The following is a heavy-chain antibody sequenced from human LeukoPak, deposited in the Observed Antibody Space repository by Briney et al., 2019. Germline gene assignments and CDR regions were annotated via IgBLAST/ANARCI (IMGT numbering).Heavy chain of an antibody. CDR2: IYYSGST. CDR1: DGSISSYY. CDR3: ARDLSTMVRGVIDNWFDP. D-gene: IGHD3-10*01. Sequence: SETLSLTCTVSDGSISSYYWSWIRQPPGKGLEWIGYIYYSGSTNYSPSLKSRVTISVDTSKNQFSLKLSSVTAADTAVYYCARDLSTMVRGVIDNWFDPWGQGTLVTVSS. V-gene: IGHV4-59*01. J-gene: IGHJ5*02.